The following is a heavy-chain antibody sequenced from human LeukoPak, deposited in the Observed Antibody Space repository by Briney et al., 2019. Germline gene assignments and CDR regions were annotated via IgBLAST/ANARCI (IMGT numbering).Heavy chain of an antibody. D-gene: IGHD3-16*01. Sequence: GGSLRLSCAASGFTVSSDYMSWVRQAPGKGLEWVSVIYSGGSTYYADSVKGRFTISRDNSKNTLYLQMNSLRAEDTAVYYCARAGGVYHGMDVWGKGTTVTVSS. CDR2: IYSGGST. J-gene: IGHJ6*04. CDR3: ARAGGVYHGMDV. V-gene: IGHV3-53*01. CDR1: GFTVSSDY.